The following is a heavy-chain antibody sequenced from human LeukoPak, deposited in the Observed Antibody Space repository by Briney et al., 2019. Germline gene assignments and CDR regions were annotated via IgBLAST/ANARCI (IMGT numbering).Heavy chain of an antibody. CDR2: ISDSGGRT. J-gene: IGHJ4*02. CDR3: ANLKIVATILDY. CDR1: GLTFSSYG. D-gene: IGHD5-12*01. V-gene: IGHV3-23*01. Sequence: GGSLRLSCAASGLTFSSYGMSWVRQAPGRGLEWVSYISDSGGRTYYADSVKGRFTISRDNSKNTLYLQMNSLRAEDTAIYYCANLKIVATILDYWGQGTLVTISS.